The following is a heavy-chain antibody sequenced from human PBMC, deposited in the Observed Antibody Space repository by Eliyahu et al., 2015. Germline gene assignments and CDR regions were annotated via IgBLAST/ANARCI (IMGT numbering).Heavy chain of an antibody. Sequence: EVQLLESGGGLVQPGGSXRLXXAVXGFTFSNYAXXWVRQAPGKGLEWVSAISGSGGSTYYADSVKGRFTISRDXSKNALYLQMNSLTAEDTAVYYCAKSSSTAVDSPIDYWGQGTLVTVSS. CDR2: ISGSGGST. J-gene: IGHJ4*02. CDR1: GFTFSNYA. V-gene: IGHV3-23*01. D-gene: IGHD4-11*01. CDR3: AKSSSTAVDSPIDY.